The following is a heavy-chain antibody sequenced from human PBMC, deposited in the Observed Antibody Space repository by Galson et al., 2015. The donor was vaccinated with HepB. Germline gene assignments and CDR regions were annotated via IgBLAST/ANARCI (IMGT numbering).Heavy chain of an antibody. CDR2: IYYSGST. V-gene: IGHV4-39*01. CDR1: GGSISSSSYY. Sequence: SETLSLTCTDSGGSISSSSYYWGWIRQPPGKGLEWIGSIYYSGSTYYNPSLKSRVTISVDTSKNQFSLKLSSVTAADTAVYYCVTMIVAAPRNWYFDLWGRGTLVTVSS. CDR3: VTMIVAAPRNWYFDL. D-gene: IGHD3-22*01. J-gene: IGHJ2*01.